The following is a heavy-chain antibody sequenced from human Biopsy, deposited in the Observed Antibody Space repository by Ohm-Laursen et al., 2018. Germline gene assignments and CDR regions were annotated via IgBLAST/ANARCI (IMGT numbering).Heavy chain of an antibody. CDR1: GFTFSSHA. V-gene: IGHV3-23*01. J-gene: IGHJ3*02. CDR3: TKAGSQDGLDI. CDR2: ISGSGDTA. D-gene: IGHD3-10*01. Sequence: GSLRLSCAALGFTFSSHAMSWVRQAPGKGLEWVSLISGSGDTAYYPDSVKGRFTISRDNSKNTLYLEMNSLRTEETAKYYCTKAGSQDGLDIWGPGTMVTVSS.